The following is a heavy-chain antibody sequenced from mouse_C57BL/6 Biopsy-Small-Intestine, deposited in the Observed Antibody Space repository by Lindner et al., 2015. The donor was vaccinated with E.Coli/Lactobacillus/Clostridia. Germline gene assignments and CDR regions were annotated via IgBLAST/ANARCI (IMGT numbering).Heavy chain of an antibody. CDR2: ILPGDGDP. J-gene: IGHJ3*01. Sequence: VQLQESGPELVKPGASVKISCKAFGYAFSSSWMNWVKQRPGEGLEWIGRILPGDGDPVYNGRFKGKATLTADISSNTAYMQLSSLTSADSAVYFCARGTGGFAYWGQGTLVAVS. CDR1: GYAFSSSW. CDR3: ARGTGGFAY. D-gene: IGHD4-1*01. V-gene: IGHV1-82*01.